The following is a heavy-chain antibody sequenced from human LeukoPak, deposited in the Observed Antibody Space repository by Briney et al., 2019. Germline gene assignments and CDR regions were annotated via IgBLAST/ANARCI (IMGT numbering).Heavy chain of an antibody. CDR3: ARRRTYYPFDY. CDR2: IYYSGST. V-gene: IGHV4-39*01. J-gene: IGHJ4*02. Sequence: SETLSLTCTVSGGSISSSSYYWGWIRQPPGKGLEWIGSIYYSGSTYYNPSLKSRVTISVDTSKNQFSLKLSSVTAADTAVYYCARRRTYYPFDYWGQGTLVTVSS. CDR1: GGSISSSSYY. D-gene: IGHD1-26*01.